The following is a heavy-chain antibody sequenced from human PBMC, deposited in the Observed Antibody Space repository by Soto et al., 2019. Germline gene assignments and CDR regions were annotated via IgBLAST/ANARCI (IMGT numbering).Heavy chain of an antibody. J-gene: IGHJ6*01. CDR1: VGSFSGYD. D-gene: IGHD2-15*01. CDR2: INHSGST. V-gene: IGHV4-34*01. CDR3: ASPEDHCSGASCRGWVYYYYDMEL. Sequence: ETLSLTCAVYVGSFSGYDWSCIRHPPGKWLEWIGEINHSGSTNYNPSLKSRVTISVDTSKNQFSLKLSSVTAADTAVYYCASPEDHCSGASCRGWVYYYYDMELLGEGTT.